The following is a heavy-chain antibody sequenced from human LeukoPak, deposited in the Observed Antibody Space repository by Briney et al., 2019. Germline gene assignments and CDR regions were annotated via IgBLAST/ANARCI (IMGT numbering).Heavy chain of an antibody. CDR3: AKFYDSSGYYYDY. CDR1: GFTFSNYW. J-gene: IGHJ4*02. CDR2: ISGSGGST. V-gene: IGHV3-23*01. D-gene: IGHD3-22*01. Sequence: GGSLRLSCAGSGFTFSNYWMHWVRQTPGKGLEWVSAISGSGGSTYYADSVKGRFTISRDNSKNTLYLQMNSLRAEDTAVYYCAKFYDSSGYYYDYWGQGTLVTVSS.